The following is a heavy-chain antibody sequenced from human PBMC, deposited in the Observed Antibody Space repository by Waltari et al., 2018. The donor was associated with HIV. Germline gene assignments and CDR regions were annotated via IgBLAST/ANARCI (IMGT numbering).Heavy chain of an antibody. V-gene: IGHV1-3*01. CDR3: ARDVVHDDVSSGYPGYCRN. D-gene: IGHD3-3*01. J-gene: IGHJ1*01. CDR2: IGGSTGNI. CDR1: GFTFNTHV. Sequence: QVQLVQSGAEVKRPGASVKVSRKALGFTFNTHVFQSVRQAPGEALEWLGWIGGSTGNIRYSQTFNDRITITRNTSATTAYIELTNVRLEDTAVYVCARDVVHDDVSSGYPGYCRNGSQGTLVTVAS.